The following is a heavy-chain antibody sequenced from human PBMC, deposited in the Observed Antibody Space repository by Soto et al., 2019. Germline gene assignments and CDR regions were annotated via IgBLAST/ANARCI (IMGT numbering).Heavy chain of an antibody. J-gene: IGHJ4*02. CDR2: IIPIFGTA. CDR3: ARLDIVAPPSQRGFDY. Sequence: QVQLVQSGAEVKKPGSSVKVSCKASGGTFSSYAISWVRQAPGQGLEWMGGIIPIFGTANYAQKFQGRVTIPAEDPTSTAYMELSGLRSEDRAVYYCARLDIVAPPSQRGFDYWGQGTLVTVSS. CDR1: GGTFSSYA. D-gene: IGHD5-12*01. V-gene: IGHV1-69*12.